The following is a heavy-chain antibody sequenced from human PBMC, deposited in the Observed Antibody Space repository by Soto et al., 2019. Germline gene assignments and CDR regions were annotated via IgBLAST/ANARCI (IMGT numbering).Heavy chain of an antibody. CDR3: ARRDITVAGAPPISGMDV. V-gene: IGHV1-8*01. CDR1: GYTFTSYD. D-gene: IGHD6-19*01. Sequence: QVQLVQSGAEVKKPGASVKVSCKASGYTFTSYDINWVRQATGQGLEWMGWMNPNSGNTGYAQKFQGRVTMTRNTSISTAYMGLSSLRSEDTAVYYCARRDITVAGAPPISGMDVWGQGTTVTVSS. J-gene: IGHJ6*02. CDR2: MNPNSGNT.